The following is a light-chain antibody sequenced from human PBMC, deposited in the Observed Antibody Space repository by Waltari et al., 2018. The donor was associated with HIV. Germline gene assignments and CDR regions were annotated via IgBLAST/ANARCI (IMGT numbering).Light chain of an antibody. CDR2: EVS. Sequence: QSALTQPASVSGSPGQSITISCTGSSSDIGAYNSVSWYQQHPGKAPKLIIYEVSSRPAGVSGPFSGSKSGNTASRAISGLQAEAEADYFCKSKTSSSTPCVFGTGTKVTVL. V-gene: IGLV2-14*01. CDR3: KSKTSSSTPCV. CDR1: SSDIGAYNS. J-gene: IGLJ1*01.